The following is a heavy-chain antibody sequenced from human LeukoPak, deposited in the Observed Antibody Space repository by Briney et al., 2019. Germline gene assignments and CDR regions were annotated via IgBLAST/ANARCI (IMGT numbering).Heavy chain of an antibody. D-gene: IGHD6-6*01. J-gene: IGHJ5*02. CDR2: MNPNSGNT. CDR1: GYTFTSYD. Sequence: ASVTVSFKASGYTFTSYDINWVRQAPGQGREWMGWMNPNSGNTGYAQKFQGRVTMTRNTSISTAYMELSSLRSEDTAVYYCARGRRGAARWFDPWGQGTLVTVSS. V-gene: IGHV1-8*01. CDR3: ARGRRGAARWFDP.